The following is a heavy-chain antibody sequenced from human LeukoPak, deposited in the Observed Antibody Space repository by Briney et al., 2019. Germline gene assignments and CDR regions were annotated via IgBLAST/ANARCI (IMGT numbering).Heavy chain of an antibody. Sequence: ASVKVSCKASGYTFTGYYMHWVRQAPGQGLEWMGWINPNSGGTNYAQKFQGRVTMTRDTSINTAYMELSRLRSDDTAVYYCASRSVPAAINFDYWGQGTLVTVSS. J-gene: IGHJ4*02. V-gene: IGHV1-2*02. CDR2: INPNSGGT. D-gene: IGHD2-2*02. CDR3: ASRSVPAAINFDY. CDR1: GYTFTGYY.